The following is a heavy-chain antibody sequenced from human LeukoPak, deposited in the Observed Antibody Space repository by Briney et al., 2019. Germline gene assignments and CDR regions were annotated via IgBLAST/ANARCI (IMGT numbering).Heavy chain of an antibody. V-gene: IGHV1-46*01. J-gene: IGHJ4*02. D-gene: IGHD3-22*01. Sequence: ASVKVSCKASGYTFTSYYMHWVRQAPGQGLEWMGIINPSGGSTSYAQKFQGRVTMTRDMSTSTVYMELSSLSSEDTAVYYCAVLDSVGFIDYWGQGTLVTVSS. CDR2: INPSGGST. CDR3: AVLDSVGFIDY. CDR1: GYTFTSYY.